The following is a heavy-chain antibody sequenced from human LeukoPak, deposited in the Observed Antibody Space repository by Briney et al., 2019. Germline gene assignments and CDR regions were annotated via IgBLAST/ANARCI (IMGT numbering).Heavy chain of an antibody. CDR3: ARAPAMVRGVIITGWFGP. V-gene: IGHV4-59*01. CDR1: GGSISSYY. D-gene: IGHD3-10*01. Sequence: PSETLSLTCTVSGGSISSYYWSWIRQPPGKGLEWIGYIYYSGSTNYNPSLKSRVTTSVDTSKNQFSLKLSSVTAADTAVYYCARAPAMVRGVIITGWFGPWGQGTLVTVSS. CDR2: IYYSGST. J-gene: IGHJ5*02.